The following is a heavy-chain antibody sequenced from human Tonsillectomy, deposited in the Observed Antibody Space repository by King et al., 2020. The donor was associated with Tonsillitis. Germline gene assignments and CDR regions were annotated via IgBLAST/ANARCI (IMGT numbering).Heavy chain of an antibody. CDR2: IYSGGST. V-gene: IGHV3-53*01. J-gene: IGHJ4*02. CDR3: ARAYYDSSCYYSDY. D-gene: IGHD3-22*01. Sequence: VQLVESGGGLIQPGGSLRLSCAASGFTVSSNYMSWVRQAPGKGLEWVSVIYSGGSTYYADSVMGRFTISRDNSKNTLYLQMNSLRAEDTAVYYCARAYYDSSCYYSDYWGQGTLVTVSS. CDR1: GFTVSSNY.